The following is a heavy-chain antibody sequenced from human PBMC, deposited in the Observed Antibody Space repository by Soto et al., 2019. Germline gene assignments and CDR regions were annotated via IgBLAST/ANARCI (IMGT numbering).Heavy chain of an antibody. J-gene: IGHJ6*02. D-gene: IGHD6-6*01. Sequence: SETLSLTCAVYGGSFSCYYWSWIRQPPGKGLEWIGEINHSGSTNYNPSLKSRVTISVDTSKNQFSLKLSSVTAADTAVYYCARARPXIAARPGFYYYYYGMDVWGQGTTVTVSS. V-gene: IGHV4-34*01. CDR1: GGSFSCYY. CDR2: INHSGST. CDR3: ARARPXIAARPGFYYYYYGMDV.